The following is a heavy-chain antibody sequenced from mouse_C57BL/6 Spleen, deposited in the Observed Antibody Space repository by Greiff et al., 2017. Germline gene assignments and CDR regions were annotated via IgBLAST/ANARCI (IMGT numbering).Heavy chain of an antibody. CDR2: IYPGDGDT. CDR1: GYAFSSSW. J-gene: IGHJ2*01. V-gene: IGHV1-82*01. CDR3: ARHYDYDDY. D-gene: IGHD2-4*01. Sequence: VQLQQSGPELVKPGASVKISCKASGYAFSSSWMNWVKQRPGKGLEWIGRIYPGDGDTNYNGKFKGKATLTADKSSSTAYMQLSSLTSEDSAVYFCARHYDYDDYWGQGTTLTVSS.